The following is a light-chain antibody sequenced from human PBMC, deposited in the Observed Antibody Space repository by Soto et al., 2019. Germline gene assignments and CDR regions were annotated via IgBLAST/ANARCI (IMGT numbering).Light chain of an antibody. Sequence: QSALTQPASVSGSPGQSITISCTGTNSDVGAYNYVSWYQQHPGKAPKLMIYDVSNRPSGVSNRFSGSKSGNTASLTISGLQAEDEADYYCSSYTSSITYVFGTGTKVTVL. J-gene: IGLJ1*01. CDR2: DVS. CDR1: NSDVGAYNY. CDR3: SSYTSSITYV. V-gene: IGLV2-14*01.